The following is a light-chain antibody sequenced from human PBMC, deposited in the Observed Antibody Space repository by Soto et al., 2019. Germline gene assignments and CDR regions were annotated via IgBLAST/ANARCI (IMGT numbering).Light chain of an antibody. Sequence: QSVLTQPASVSGSLGQSITISCTGTRTDIGGYNYVSWYQQYPGKAPKLVICEVTSRPSGISDRFSGSKSGNTASLTISGLQAEDEADYYCQSYDSSLSGSEVFGNGTKLTVL. CDR2: EVT. CDR1: RTDIGGYNY. V-gene: IGLV2-14*01. J-gene: IGLJ1*01. CDR3: QSYDSSLSGSEV.